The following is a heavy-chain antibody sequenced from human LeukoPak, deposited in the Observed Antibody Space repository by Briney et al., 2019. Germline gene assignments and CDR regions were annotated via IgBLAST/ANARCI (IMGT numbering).Heavy chain of an antibody. J-gene: IGHJ4*02. D-gene: IGHD1-26*01. Sequence: SETLSLTCTVSGGSIRSFFWSWIRQPPGKGLEWIGYIYYSGSTNYNPSLKSRVTISVDTSKNQFSLKLSSVTAADTAVYYCARHDDSGSYPAYWGQGTLVTVSS. CDR3: ARHDDSGSYPAY. V-gene: IGHV4-59*08. CDR1: GGSIRSFF. CDR2: IYYSGST.